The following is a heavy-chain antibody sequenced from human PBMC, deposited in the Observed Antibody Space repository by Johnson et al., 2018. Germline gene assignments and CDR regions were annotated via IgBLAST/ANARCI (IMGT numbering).Heavy chain of an antibody. CDR2: ISGSGGST. V-gene: IGHV3-23*04. J-gene: IGHJ1*01. CDR3: AQTAASYSEYFQH. CDR1: RFTFDDYA. Sequence: VQLVQSGGGLVQPGRSLRLSCAASRFTFDDYAMHWVRQAPGKGLAWVSGISGSGGSTYYADSVKGRFTLSRDNSKNTLYLQMNSLRAEETAVYYCAQTAASYSEYFQHWGQGTLVTVSS. D-gene: IGHD2-15*01.